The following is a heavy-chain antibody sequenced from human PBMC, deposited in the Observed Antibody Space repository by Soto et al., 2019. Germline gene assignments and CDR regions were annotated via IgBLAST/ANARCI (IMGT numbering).Heavy chain of an antibody. Sequence: SETLSLTCAVYGGSFSGSYWNWIRQPPGKGPEWIGEINQSGSTNYNPSLKSRVTISVDTSKNQFSLKLSSVTAADSAVYYCARVVGSSGWYYGSFDIWGQGQWSPSPQ. D-gene: IGHD6-19*01. CDR3: ARVVGSSGWYYGSFDI. CDR2: INQSGST. V-gene: IGHV4-34*01. CDR1: GGSFSGSY. J-gene: IGHJ3*02.